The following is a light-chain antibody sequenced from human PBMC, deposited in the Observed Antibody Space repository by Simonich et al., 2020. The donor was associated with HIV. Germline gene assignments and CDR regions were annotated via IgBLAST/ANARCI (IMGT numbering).Light chain of an antibody. V-gene: IGLV1-47*01. CDR2: RNN. CDR1: SSNLGSNY. Sequence: QSVLTQPPSASGTPGQRVTISCSGSSSNLGSNYVYWYPQLPGTAPKLLIYRNNQRPSGVPDRSSGSKSGTSASLAISGLRSEDEADYYCAAWDDSLSGRVFGGGTKLTVL. J-gene: IGLJ2*01. CDR3: AAWDDSLSGRV.